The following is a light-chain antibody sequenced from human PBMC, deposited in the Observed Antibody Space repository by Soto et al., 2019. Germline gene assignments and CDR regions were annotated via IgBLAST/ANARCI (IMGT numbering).Light chain of an antibody. CDR3: QQYYSYEWT. V-gene: IGKV1-8*01. J-gene: IGKJ1*01. CDR2: AAS. CDR1: QGISSY. Sequence: AIRMTQSPSSLSASTGDRVTITCRASQGISSYLAWYQQKPGKAPKLLIYAASTLQSGVPSRFSGSGSGPDFTLTISCLQSEDFATYYCQQYYSYEWTFGQGTKVEIK.